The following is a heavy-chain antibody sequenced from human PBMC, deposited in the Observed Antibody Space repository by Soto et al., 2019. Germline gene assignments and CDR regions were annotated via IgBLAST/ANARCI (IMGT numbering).Heavy chain of an antibody. J-gene: IGHJ4*02. CDR3: AKATQKIFGPLDY. V-gene: IGHV3-30*18. Sequence: LRLSCAASGFTFSSYGIHWVRQAPGKVLDLVAFISYDGSDKYYADSVKGRFTISRDNSKNTLYLQMNSLRAEDTAVYYCAKATQKIFGPLDYWGQGTLVTVSS. D-gene: IGHD3-3*01. CDR2: ISYDGSDK. CDR1: GFTFSSYG.